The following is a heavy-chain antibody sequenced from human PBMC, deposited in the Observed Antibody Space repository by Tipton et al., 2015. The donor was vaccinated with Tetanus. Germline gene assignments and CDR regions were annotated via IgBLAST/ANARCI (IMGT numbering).Heavy chain of an antibody. CDR3: ARRGCRGGTCYISPNYGMDV. Sequence: SLRLSCEASGFIFSSYAMHWVRQAPGKGLEWVSSIGTSASNTYYADSVKGRCTISRDNSKNTVVLHVTSLRGEDTAVYYCARRGCRGGTCYISPNYGMDVWGQGTTVTVSS. CDR1: GFIFSSYA. D-gene: IGHD2-15*01. V-gene: IGHV3-23*01. CDR2: IGTSASNT. J-gene: IGHJ6*02.